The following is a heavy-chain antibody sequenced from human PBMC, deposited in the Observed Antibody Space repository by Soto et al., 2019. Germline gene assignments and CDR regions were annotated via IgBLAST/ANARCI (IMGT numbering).Heavy chain of an antibody. J-gene: IGHJ4*02. CDR2: ISRAGTNI. V-gene: IGHV3-30*03. Sequence: QIHLVESGGGVVQPGGSLRLSCTASRFSFGSFGIHWVRQAPGKGLEWVAFISRAGTNIYYGDSVKGRFTLSRDTSRNTANLQMTALTDEDTALYYCASGNLSFDFDSGGKGTLVIVSS. CDR1: RFSFGSFG. CDR3: ASGNLSFDFDS.